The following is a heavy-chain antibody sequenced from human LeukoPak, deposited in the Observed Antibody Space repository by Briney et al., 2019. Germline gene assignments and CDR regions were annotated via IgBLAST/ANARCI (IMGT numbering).Heavy chain of an antibody. Sequence: SQTLSLTCNVSGGSISNDAYYWSWIRQHPGKGLEWIGYIFHRGSTYYNPSLKSRLSISVDTSKNEFSLNLNSVTAADTAVYFRARPRRTEKFPLCGDSWVQGTLVTVSS. CDR1: GGSISNDAYY. J-gene: IGHJ5*01. CDR3: ARPRRTEKFPLCGDS. CDR2: IFHRGST. D-gene: IGHD2/OR15-2a*01. V-gene: IGHV4-31*03.